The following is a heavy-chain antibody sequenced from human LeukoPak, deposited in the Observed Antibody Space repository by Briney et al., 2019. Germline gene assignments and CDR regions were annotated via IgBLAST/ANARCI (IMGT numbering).Heavy chain of an antibody. CDR2: ISSSSYI. CDR3: ARDLRFLEWSRDVFDI. D-gene: IGHD3-3*01. Sequence: GGSLRLSCAASGFTFSSYSMNWVRQAPGKGLEWVSSISSSSYIYYADSVKGRFTISRDNAKNSLYLQMNSLRAEDTAVYYCARDLRFLEWSRDVFDIWGQGTMVTVSS. CDR1: GFTFSSYS. V-gene: IGHV3-21*01. J-gene: IGHJ3*02.